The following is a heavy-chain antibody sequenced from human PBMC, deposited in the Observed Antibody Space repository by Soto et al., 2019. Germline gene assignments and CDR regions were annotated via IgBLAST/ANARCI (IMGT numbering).Heavy chain of an antibody. V-gene: IGHV3-30*03. Sequence: LRLSCAASGFTFSSYGMHWVRQAPGKGLEWVAVISYDGSNKYYADSVKGRFTISRDNSKNTLYLQMNSLRAEDTAVYYCTRVRLGSSRSSDYWGQGILVTVSS. CDR1: GFTFSSYG. D-gene: IGHD6-19*01. CDR2: ISYDGSNK. CDR3: TRVRLGSSRSSDY. J-gene: IGHJ4*02.